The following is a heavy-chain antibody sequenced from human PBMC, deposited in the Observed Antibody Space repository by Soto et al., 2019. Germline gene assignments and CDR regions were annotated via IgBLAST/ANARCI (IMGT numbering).Heavy chain of an antibody. Sequence: QVQLQESGPGLVKPSQTLSLTCTVSGGSISSGDYYWSWIRQPPGKGLEWIGYIYYSGSTYYNPSLKSRVTISVDTSKNQFSLKLSSVTAADTAVYYCARGIHRLIVVGYGMDVWGQGTTVTVSS. CDR2: IYYSGST. J-gene: IGHJ6*02. D-gene: IGHD3-22*01. V-gene: IGHV4-30-4*01. CDR1: GGSISSGDYY. CDR3: ARGIHRLIVVGYGMDV.